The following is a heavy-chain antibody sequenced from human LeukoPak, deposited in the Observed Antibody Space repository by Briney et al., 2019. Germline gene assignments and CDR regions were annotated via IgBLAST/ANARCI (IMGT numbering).Heavy chain of an antibody. J-gene: IGHJ2*01. V-gene: IGHV4-59*01. CDR2: IYYSGST. Sequence: SETLSLTCTVSGGSISSYYWSWIRQPPGKGLEWIGYIYYSGSTNYNPSLKSRVTISVDTSKNQFSLKLSSVTAADRAVYYCARGYYDSSGYYGWYFDLWGRGTLVTVSS. CDR3: ARGYYDSSGYYGWYFDL. D-gene: IGHD3-22*01. CDR1: GGSISSYY.